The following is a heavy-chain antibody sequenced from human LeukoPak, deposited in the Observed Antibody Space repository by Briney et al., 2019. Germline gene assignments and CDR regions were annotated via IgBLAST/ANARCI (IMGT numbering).Heavy chain of an antibody. CDR3: ARDDYYDSSGEDPVHFDY. D-gene: IGHD3-22*01. V-gene: IGHV3-30*04. CDR1: GFTFSSYA. CDR2: ISYDGSNK. J-gene: IGHJ4*02. Sequence: PGRSLRLSCAASGFTFSSYAMHWVRQAPGKGLEWVAVISYDGSNKYYADSVKGRFTISRDNSKNTLYPQMNSLRAEDTAVYYCARDDYYDSSGEDPVHFDYWGQGTLVTVSS.